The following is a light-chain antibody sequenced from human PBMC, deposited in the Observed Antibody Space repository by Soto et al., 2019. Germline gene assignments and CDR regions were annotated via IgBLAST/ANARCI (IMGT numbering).Light chain of an antibody. V-gene: IGKV1-5*03. CDR2: EAS. CDR1: QSIGTW. Sequence: DIQMTQSPSTLSASVGDRVTITCRASQSIGTWLAWYQHKPGKAPNILIYEASTLEDGVPSSFSGSGSGTDFTLTISRLQPDDFATYFCQQYKSYPWTFGRGTKVEI. J-gene: IGKJ1*01. CDR3: QQYKSYPWT.